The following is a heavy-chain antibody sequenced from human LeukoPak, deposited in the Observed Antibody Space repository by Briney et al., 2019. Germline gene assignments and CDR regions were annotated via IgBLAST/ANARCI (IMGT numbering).Heavy chain of an antibody. V-gene: IGHV1-8*01. J-gene: IGHJ6*03. CDR2: MNPNSGNT. Sequence: ASVKVSCKASGYTFTSYDINWVRQATGQGLEWMGWMNPNSGNTGYPQKFQGRVTMTRNTSISTAYMELSSLRSEDTAVYYCARGGYSSSWYPNDYYYYYYMDVWGKGTTVTVSS. D-gene: IGHD6-13*01. CDR3: ARGGYSSSWYPNDYYYYYYMDV. CDR1: GYTFTSYD.